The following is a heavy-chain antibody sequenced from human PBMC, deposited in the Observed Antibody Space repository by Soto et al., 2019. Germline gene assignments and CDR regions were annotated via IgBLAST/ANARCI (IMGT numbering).Heavy chain of an antibody. D-gene: IGHD2-2*01. J-gene: IGHJ4*02. CDR2: INPNSGGT. Sequence: ASVKVSCKASGYTFTGYYMHWVRQAPGQGLEWMGWINPNSGGTNYAQKFQGWVTMTRDTSISTAYMELSRLRSDDTAVYYCARAYPFYCSSTSCPEKKTGFDYWGQGTLVTVSS. CDR3: ARAYPFYCSSTSCPEKKTGFDY. V-gene: IGHV1-2*04. CDR1: GYTFTGYY.